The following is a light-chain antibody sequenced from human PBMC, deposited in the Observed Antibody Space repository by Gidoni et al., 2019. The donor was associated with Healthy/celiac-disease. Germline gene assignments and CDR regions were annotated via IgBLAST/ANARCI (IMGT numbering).Light chain of an antibody. V-gene: IGLV1-44*01. CDR1: SSNIGSNT. CDR3: AAWDDSLNGPV. CDR2: SNT. Sequence: QSVLTQPPSASGTPGQRVTISCSGSSSNIGSNTVNWYQQLPGTAPKLLSYSNTQRPSGVPDLFSGSKSGTSASLAISGLQSEDEADYYCAAWDDSLNGPVFGTGTKVTVL. J-gene: IGLJ1*01.